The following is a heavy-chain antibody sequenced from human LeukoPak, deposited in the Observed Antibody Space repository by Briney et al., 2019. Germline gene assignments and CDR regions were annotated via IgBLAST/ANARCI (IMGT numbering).Heavy chain of an antibody. V-gene: IGHV4-31*03. CDR1: GGSISSGGYY. Sequence: SQTLSLTCTVSGGSISSGGYYWSWIRQHPGKGLEWIGYIYYSGSTYYNPSLKSRVTISVDTSKNQFSLKLSSVTAADTAVYYCAKAYSGTYPYYFDYWGQGTLVTVSS. D-gene: IGHD1-26*01. CDR2: IYYSGST. CDR3: AKAYSGTYPYYFDY. J-gene: IGHJ4*02.